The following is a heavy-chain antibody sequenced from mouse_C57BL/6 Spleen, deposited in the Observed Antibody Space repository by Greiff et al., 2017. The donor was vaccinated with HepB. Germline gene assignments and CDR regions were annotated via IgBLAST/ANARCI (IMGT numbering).Heavy chain of an antibody. CDR2: IYPGDGDT. V-gene: IGHV1-80*01. CDR1: GYAFSSYW. Sequence: QVQLQQSGAELVKPGASVKISCKASGYAFSSYWMNWVKQRPGKGLEWIGQIYPGDGDTNYNGKFKGKATLTADKSSSTAYMQLSSLTSEDSAVYFCARLQSYYSNGFAYGGQGTLVTVSA. D-gene: IGHD2-5*01. CDR3: ARLQSYYSNGFAY. J-gene: IGHJ3*01.